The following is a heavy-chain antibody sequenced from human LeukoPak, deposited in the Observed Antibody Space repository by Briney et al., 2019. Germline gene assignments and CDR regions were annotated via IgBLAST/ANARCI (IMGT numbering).Heavy chain of an antibody. J-gene: IGHJ3*02. CDR3: ARAPVDEVPSSPHYDAFDI. CDR1: GYTFTSYA. D-gene: IGHD6-19*01. Sequence: ASVKVSCKASGYTFTSYAMNWVRQAPGQGLEWMGWINTNTGNPTYAQGFTGRFVFSLDTSVSTAYLQISSLKAEDTAVYYCARAPVDEVPSSPHYDAFDIWGQGTMVTVSS. V-gene: IGHV7-4-1*02. CDR2: INTNTGNP.